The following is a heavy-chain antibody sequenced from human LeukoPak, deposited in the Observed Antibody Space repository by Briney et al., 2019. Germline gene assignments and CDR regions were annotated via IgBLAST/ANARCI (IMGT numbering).Heavy chain of an antibody. CDR3: ARGARYSGSFRSKFDY. CDR2: IIPIFGTA. J-gene: IGHJ4*02. D-gene: IGHD1-26*01. CDR1: GGTFSSYA. Sequence: ASVKVSCKASGGTFSSYAISWVRQAPGQGLEWMGGIIPIFGTANYAQKFQGRVTITADESTSTAYMGLSSLRSEDTAVYYCARGARYSGSFRSKFDYWGQGTLVTVSS. V-gene: IGHV1-69*13.